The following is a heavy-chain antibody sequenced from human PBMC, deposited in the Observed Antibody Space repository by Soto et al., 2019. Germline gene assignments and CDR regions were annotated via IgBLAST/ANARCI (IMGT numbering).Heavy chain of an antibody. D-gene: IGHD1-26*01. Sequence: QVQLQASGPGLVKPSQTLSLTCTVYGGSISSGGYYWSWIRQHQGKDLEWIGYIYYSGSTYYNPSLKSRFTISVDTSKKHFSLKLSSVTAADTAVYYCARVLSAPTRSDFDYLGQGTRVTVSS. CDR2: IYYSGST. CDR3: ARVLSAPTRSDFDY. V-gene: IGHV4-31*03. J-gene: IGHJ4*02. CDR1: GGSISSGGYY.